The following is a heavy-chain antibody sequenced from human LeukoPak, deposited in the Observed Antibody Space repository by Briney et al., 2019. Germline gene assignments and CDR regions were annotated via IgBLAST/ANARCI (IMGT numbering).Heavy chain of an antibody. CDR2: ISGSDGTT. CDR3: AKHRLSVLGRGDH. D-gene: IGHD2-21*01. V-gene: IGHV3-23*01. J-gene: IGHJ4*02. CDR1: GYPFSNFA. Sequence: PGGSLRLSCEGSGYPFSNFAMSRIRQGPGKGLEWVADISGSDGTTCYADSVKGRFTISRDNSQNMLYLQMNSLRVEDTAVYYCAKHRLSVLGRGDHWGQGLLVTVSP.